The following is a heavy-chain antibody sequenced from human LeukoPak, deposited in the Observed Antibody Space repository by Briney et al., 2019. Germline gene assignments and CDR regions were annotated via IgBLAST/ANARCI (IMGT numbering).Heavy chain of an antibody. Sequence: GGSLRLSCAASGFTFTHAWMTWVRQAPGKGREWVGRIKSKADGETTDYAAPVKGRFFMSRDDSKATLYLQMNYLETEDTAVYYCTTDLGITMIRGVIVSWGQGTLVTVSS. CDR1: GFTFTHAW. V-gene: IGHV3-15*01. CDR3: TTDLGITMIRGVIVS. J-gene: IGHJ4*02. D-gene: IGHD3-10*01. CDR2: IKSKADGETT.